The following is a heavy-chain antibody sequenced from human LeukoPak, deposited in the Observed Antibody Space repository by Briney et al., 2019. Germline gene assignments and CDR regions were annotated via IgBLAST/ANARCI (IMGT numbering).Heavy chain of an antibody. V-gene: IGHV1-18*01. CDR1: GYTFTSYG. Sequence: ASVKVSCKASGYTFTSYGISWVRQAPGQGLEWMGWISAYNVNTNYAQKLQGRVTMTTDTSTSTAYMELRSLRSDDTAVYYCARERLSRELLWFGEAGGDQYYFDYWGQGTLVTVSS. J-gene: IGHJ4*02. CDR2: ISAYNVNT. CDR3: ARERLSRELLWFGEAGGDQYYFDY. D-gene: IGHD3-10*01.